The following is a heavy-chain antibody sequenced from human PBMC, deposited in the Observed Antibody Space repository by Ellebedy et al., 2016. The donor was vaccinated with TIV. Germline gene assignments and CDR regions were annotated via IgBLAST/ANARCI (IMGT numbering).Heavy chain of an antibody. CDR3: ARTLKGGVIVIKGMDV. CDR2: IDPSDSYT. D-gene: IGHD3-16*02. Sequence: GGSLRLXXKGSGYSFTSYWISWVRQMPGKGLEWMGRIDPSDSYTNYSPSFQGHVTISADKSISTAYLQWSSLKASDTAMYYCARTLKGGVIVIKGMDVWGQGTTVTVSS. CDR1: GYSFTSYW. J-gene: IGHJ6*02. V-gene: IGHV5-10-1*01.